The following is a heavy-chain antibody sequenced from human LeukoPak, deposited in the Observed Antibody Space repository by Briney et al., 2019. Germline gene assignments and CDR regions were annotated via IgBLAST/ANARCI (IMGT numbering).Heavy chain of an antibody. CDR1: GFIISSYS. Sequence: GTLRLSCAVSGFIISSYSMNWVRQAPGKGLEWVWYISTSSNTIHNADSVKGRFTIYRDNAKDSLYFQISSLRDEDTAVYYCARDRGTSGYLPGGEGTLVSVSS. J-gene: IGHJ4*02. CDR2: ISTSSNTI. V-gene: IGHV3-48*02. D-gene: IGHD3-22*01. CDR3: ARDRGTSGYLP.